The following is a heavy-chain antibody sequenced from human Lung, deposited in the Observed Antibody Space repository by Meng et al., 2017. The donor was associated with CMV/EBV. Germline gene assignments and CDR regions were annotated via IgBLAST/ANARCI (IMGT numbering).Heavy chain of an antibody. V-gene: IGHV1-2*06. CDR3: ARGGVLLPAGKSWFDH. D-gene: IGHD2-2*01. J-gene: IGHJ5*02. CDR1: YTFTGFY. CDR2: INSTSDDT. Sequence: YTFTGFYLHWVRQAPGQGLEWMGRINSTSDDTNYAPDFQDRLTMTRDTSISTVYMELTRLTSDDTAVYYCARGGVLLPAGKSWFDHWGLGTLVTVSS.